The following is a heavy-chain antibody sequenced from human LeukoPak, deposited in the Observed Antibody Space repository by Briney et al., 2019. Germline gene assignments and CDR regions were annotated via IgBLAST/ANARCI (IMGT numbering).Heavy chain of an antibody. CDR2: IIPIFGTA. V-gene: IGHV1-69*05. D-gene: IGHD6-19*01. CDR3: AREDSSGCFDY. Sequence: SVKVSCKASGGTFSSYAMSWVRQAPGQGLEWMGRIIPIFGTANYAQKFQGRVTITTDESTSTAYMELSSLRSEDTAVYYCAREDSSGCFDYWGQGTLVTVSS. CDR1: GGTFSSYA. J-gene: IGHJ4*02.